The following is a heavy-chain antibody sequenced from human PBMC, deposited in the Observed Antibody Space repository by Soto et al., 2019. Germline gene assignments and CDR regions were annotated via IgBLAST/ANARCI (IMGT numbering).Heavy chain of an antibody. CDR2: INGGTGQT. D-gene: IGHD1-1*01. V-gene: IGHV1-3*01. Sequence: GGSVKVCFNSSGYTFSTHAMHLVRQAPGQSLEWMGWINGGTGQTKHSHRFQDRVTITRDTSASTAYMELSSLRSEDTAVYYCARGKGMEENYYYYGLDIWGQGTTVTVSS. J-gene: IGHJ6*02. CDR1: GYTFSTHA. CDR3: ARGKGMEENYYYYGLDI.